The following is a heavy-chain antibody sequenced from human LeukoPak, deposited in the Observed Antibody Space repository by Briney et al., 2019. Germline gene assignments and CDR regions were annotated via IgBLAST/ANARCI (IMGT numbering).Heavy chain of an antibody. CDR1: GGSISSGGYY. D-gene: IGHD3-10*01. CDR2: IYYSGST. Sequence: SETLSLTCTVSGGSISSGGYYWSWIRQHPGKGLEWIGYIYYSGSTYYNPSLKSRVTISVDTSKNQFSLKLSSVTAADTAVYYCARGRPIRITMVRGVIGFDPWGQGTLVTVSS. V-gene: IGHV4-31*03. J-gene: IGHJ5*02. CDR3: ARGRPIRITMVRGVIGFDP.